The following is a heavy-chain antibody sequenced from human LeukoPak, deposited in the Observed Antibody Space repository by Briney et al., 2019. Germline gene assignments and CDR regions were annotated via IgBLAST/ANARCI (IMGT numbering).Heavy chain of an antibody. Sequence: ASVKVSCKASGYTFTSYDINWVRQATGQGLEWMGWMNPNSGNTGYAQKFQGRVTITRNTSISTAYMELSSLRSEDTAVYYCARIAARLRDNDYWGQGTLVTVSS. J-gene: IGHJ4*02. CDR2: MNPNSGNT. CDR1: GYTFTSYD. V-gene: IGHV1-8*03. D-gene: IGHD6-6*01. CDR3: ARIAARLRDNDY.